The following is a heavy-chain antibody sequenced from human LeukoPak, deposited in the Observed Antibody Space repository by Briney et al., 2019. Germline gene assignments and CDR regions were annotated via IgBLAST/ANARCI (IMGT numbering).Heavy chain of an antibody. V-gene: IGHV4-59*01. CDR2: IYYSGST. Sequence: SETLSLTCTVSGGSISSYYWSWIRQPPGKGLEWIGYIYYSGSTNYNPSLKSRVTISVDTSKNQFSLKLSSVTAADTAVYYCARGSRTMVRGVRGRFDYWGQGTLVTVSS. J-gene: IGHJ4*02. D-gene: IGHD3-10*01. CDR1: GGSISSYY. CDR3: ARGSRTMVRGVRGRFDY.